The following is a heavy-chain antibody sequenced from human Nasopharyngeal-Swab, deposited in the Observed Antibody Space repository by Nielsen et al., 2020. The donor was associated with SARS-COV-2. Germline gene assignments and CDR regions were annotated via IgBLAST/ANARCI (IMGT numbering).Heavy chain of an antibody. V-gene: IGHV5-51*01. D-gene: IGHD4-23*01. J-gene: IGHJ3*01. CDR3: AKSKYGGASYDAFDV. CDR2: IYPDDSDT. Sequence: GESLKISCEGSGFTFTTHYIAWVRQVPGRALEWMGMIYPDDSDTRYSPSFQGQVTMSVDKSLSTAHLQWSSLRDSDSAKYFCAKSKYGGASYDAFDVWGQGTVVTVSS. CDR1: GFTFTTHY.